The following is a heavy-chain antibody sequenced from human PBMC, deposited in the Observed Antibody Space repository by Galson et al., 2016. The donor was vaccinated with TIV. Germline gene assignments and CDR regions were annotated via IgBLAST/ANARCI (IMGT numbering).Heavy chain of an antibody. CDR3: ARMQYYYDRSESYHFDY. D-gene: IGHD3-22*01. CDR2: IDWDDDI. Sequence: PALVKPTQTLTLTCTFSGFSLTTSGMCVSWIRQPPGKALEWLARIDWDDDIYYNTSLRTRLTISKDTSKNQVVLTMTNMDPVDTATYYCARMQYYYDRSESYHFDYWGQGTLVTVSS. J-gene: IGHJ4*02. CDR1: GFSLTTSGMC. V-gene: IGHV2-70*11.